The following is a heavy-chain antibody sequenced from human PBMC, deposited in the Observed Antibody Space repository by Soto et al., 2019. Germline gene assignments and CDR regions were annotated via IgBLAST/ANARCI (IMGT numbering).Heavy chain of an antibody. CDR2: IIPIFGTA. J-gene: IGHJ4*02. Sequence: SGKVSCSASGRTFSSYAISWVRQAPGQGLEWMGGIIPIFGTANYAQKFQGRVTITADKSTSTAYMELSSLRSEDTAVYYCARVSYYGSGSYLPASGFDYWGQGTLVTVSS. CDR3: ARVSYYGSGSYLPASGFDY. CDR1: GRTFSSYA. D-gene: IGHD3-10*01. V-gene: IGHV1-69*06.